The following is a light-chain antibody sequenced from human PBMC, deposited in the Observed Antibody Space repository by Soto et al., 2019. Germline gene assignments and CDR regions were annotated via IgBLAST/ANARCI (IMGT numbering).Light chain of an antibody. V-gene: IGKV3-11*01. CDR2: DAT. CDR3: QQRSNWPPLVT. J-gene: IGKJ4*01. Sequence: EIVLTQSPATLSLSPGERATLSCRASQSLTSYLAWYQQKPGQAPRLLIYDATNRATGIPVRFRGSGSGADFALTITSLEPEDFAVYYCQQRSNWPPLVTFGGGTKVEIK. CDR1: QSLTSY.